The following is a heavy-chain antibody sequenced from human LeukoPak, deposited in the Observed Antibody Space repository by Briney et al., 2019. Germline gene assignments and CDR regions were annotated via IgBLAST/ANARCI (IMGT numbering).Heavy chain of an antibody. Sequence: GGSLRLSCAASGFTFSSFDMHWVRQPTGRGLEWVSTIGTASDTYYPGSVEGRFTLSRDNAKNSLYLQMNSLTAGDTAVYYCARGPPRGKYYYMDVWGKGTTVTVSS. CDR3: ARGPPRGKYYYMDV. J-gene: IGHJ6*03. CDR1: GFTFSSFD. CDR2: IGTASDT. V-gene: IGHV3-13*01. D-gene: IGHD1-1*01.